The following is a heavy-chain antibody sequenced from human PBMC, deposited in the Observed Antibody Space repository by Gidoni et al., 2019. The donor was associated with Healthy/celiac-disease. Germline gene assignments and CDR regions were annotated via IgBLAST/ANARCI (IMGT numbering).Heavy chain of an antibody. V-gene: IGHV4-59*01. Sequence: QVQLQESGPGLVKPSETLSLTCTVSGGSISSYYWSWIRQPPGKGLEWIGYIYYRGSTNYNPSLKSRVTISVDTSKNQFSLKLSSVTAADTAVYYCARAHWGWELLPGGAWYYYGMDVWGQGTTVTVSS. J-gene: IGHJ6*02. CDR3: ARAHWGWELLPGGAWYYYGMDV. CDR1: GGSISSYY. D-gene: IGHD1-26*01. CDR2: IYYRGST.